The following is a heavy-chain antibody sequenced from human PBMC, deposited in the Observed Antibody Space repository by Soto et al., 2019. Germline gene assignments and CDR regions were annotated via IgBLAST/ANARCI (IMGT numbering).Heavy chain of an antibody. Sequence: ASVKVSCKASGYTFTSYDINWVRQATGQGLEWMGWMNPNSGNTGYAQKFQGRVTMTRNTSISTAYMELSSLRSEDTAVYYCARGRDSDFWSGYYTRTYYYYGMDVWGQGTTVTVSS. CDR2: MNPNSGNT. V-gene: IGHV1-8*01. D-gene: IGHD3-3*01. CDR1: GYTFTSYD. J-gene: IGHJ6*02. CDR3: ARGRDSDFWSGYYTRTYYYYGMDV.